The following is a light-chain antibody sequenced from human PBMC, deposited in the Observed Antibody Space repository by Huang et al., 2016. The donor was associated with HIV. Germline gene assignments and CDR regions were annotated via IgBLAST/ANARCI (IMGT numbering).Light chain of an antibody. Sequence: IQLTQSPSSLSASLGDRVTITCRAGQGISTSLAWYQQKPGKAPNLLLFVASSLRSGVPSRFSGSRSGTVFTLSISSLQPEDFATYFCQQLRSYPLTFGGGTKVEIK. V-gene: IGKV1-9*01. CDR2: VAS. CDR1: QGISTS. J-gene: IGKJ4*01. CDR3: QQLRSYPLT.